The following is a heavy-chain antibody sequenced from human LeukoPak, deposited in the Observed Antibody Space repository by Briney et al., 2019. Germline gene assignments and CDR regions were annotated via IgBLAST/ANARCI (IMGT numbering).Heavy chain of an antibody. CDR2: IYYSGST. D-gene: IGHD6-13*01. Sequence: PSETLSLTCTVSGGSISSSSYYWGWIRQPPGKGLEWIGSIYYSGSTYYNPSLKSRVTISVDTSKNQFSLKLSSVTAADTAVYYCARATGGSSSWYDRGYEFYYYYYYMDVWGKGTTVTISS. V-gene: IGHV4-39*01. J-gene: IGHJ6*03. CDR3: ARATGGSSSWYDRGYEFYYYYYYMDV. CDR1: GGSISSSSYY.